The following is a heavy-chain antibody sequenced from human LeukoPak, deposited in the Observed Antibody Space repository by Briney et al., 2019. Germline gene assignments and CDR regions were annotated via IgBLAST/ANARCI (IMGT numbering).Heavy chain of an antibody. CDR1: GYTFTSYG. CDR3: ARDRRRYSSSSNAFDI. Sequence: ASVKVSCKASGYTFTSYGISWVRQAPGQGLEWMGWISAYNGNTNYAQKLQGRVTMTTDTSTSTAYMELRSLRSDDTAVYYCARDRRRYSSSSNAFDIWGQGTMVTVSS. J-gene: IGHJ3*02. D-gene: IGHD6-6*01. CDR2: ISAYNGNT. V-gene: IGHV1-18*01.